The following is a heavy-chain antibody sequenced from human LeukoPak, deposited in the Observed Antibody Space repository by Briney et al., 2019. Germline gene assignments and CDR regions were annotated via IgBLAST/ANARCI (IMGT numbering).Heavy chain of an antibody. D-gene: IGHD4-17*01. Sequence: ASVKVSCKVSGYTLTALTLHWVRQAPGKWFEWIGGFDSEEYDTIYAQKFQGRITMTEDTSTDTAYMELSGLYFEDTAVYYCATLEPEPGDFGGLAYWGQGTLVTVSS. J-gene: IGHJ4*02. CDR3: ATLEPEPGDFGGLAY. CDR1: GYTLTALT. CDR2: FDSEEYDT. V-gene: IGHV1-24*01.